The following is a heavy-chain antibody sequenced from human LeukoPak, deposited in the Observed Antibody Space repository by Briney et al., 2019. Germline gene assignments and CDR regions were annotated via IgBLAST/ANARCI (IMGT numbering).Heavy chain of an antibody. Sequence: SETLSLTCTVSGASISYSGFFWGWLRQPPGKGLEWIGSIYYFGTTYYNPSLKTRVAMSVDMSKNEFSLKLTSVTAADTAVYYCARDHIAVSSFDQWGQGTLVTVSS. CDR1: GASISYSGFF. V-gene: IGHV4-39*07. CDR3: ARDHIAVSSFDQ. D-gene: IGHD6-19*01. J-gene: IGHJ4*02. CDR2: IYYFGTT.